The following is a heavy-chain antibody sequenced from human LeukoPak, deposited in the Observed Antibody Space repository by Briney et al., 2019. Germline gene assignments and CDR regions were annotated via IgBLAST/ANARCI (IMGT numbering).Heavy chain of an antibody. V-gene: IGHV3-30*18. CDR2: ISYDGSNK. CDR3: AKAPPGNHEGVVVPAAPFDY. J-gene: IGHJ4*02. CDR1: GFTFSSYG. D-gene: IGHD2-2*01. Sequence: GGSLRLSCAASGFTFSSYGMHWVRQAPGKGLEWVAVISYDGSNKYYADSVKGRFTISRDSSKNTLYLQMNSLRAEDTAVYYCAKAPPGNHEGVVVPAAPFDYWGQGTLVTVSS.